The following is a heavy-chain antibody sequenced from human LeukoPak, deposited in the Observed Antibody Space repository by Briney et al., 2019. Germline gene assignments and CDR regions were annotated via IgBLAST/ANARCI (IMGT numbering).Heavy chain of an antibody. CDR3: ALSQWGSFDI. Sequence: PSETLSLTCAVYGGSFSGYYWSWIRQPPGKGLEWIGEINHSGSTNYNPSLKSRVTISVDTSKNQFSLKLSSVTAADTAVYYCALSQWGSFDIWGQGTMVTVSS. J-gene: IGHJ3*02. CDR2: INHSGST. D-gene: IGHD7-27*01. CDR1: GGSFSGYY. V-gene: IGHV4-34*01.